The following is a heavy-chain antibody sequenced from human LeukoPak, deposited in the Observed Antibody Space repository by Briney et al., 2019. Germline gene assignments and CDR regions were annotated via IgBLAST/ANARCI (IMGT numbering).Heavy chain of an antibody. Sequence: SETLSLTCTVSGGSISSGSYYWSWIRQPAGKGLEWIGRIYTSGSTNYNPSLKSRVTISVDTSKNQFSLKLSSVTAADTAVYYCARARRSSHFFDYWGQGTLVTVSS. CDR1: GGSISSGSYY. D-gene: IGHD6-6*01. CDR3: ARARRSSHFFDY. CDR2: IYTSGST. V-gene: IGHV4-61*02. J-gene: IGHJ4*02.